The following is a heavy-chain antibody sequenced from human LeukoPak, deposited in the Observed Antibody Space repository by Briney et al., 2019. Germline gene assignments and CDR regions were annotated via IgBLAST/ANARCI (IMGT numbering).Heavy chain of an antibody. J-gene: IGHJ4*02. Sequence: GGSLRPSCAASGFSFSNYAMSWVRQAPGKGLEWVSAISGSGGSTYYADSVKGRFTISRDNSKNTLYLQMNSLRAEDTAVYYCAKDPLLYCSSASCYVDYWGQGALVTVSS. CDR2: ISGSGGST. V-gene: IGHV3-23*01. CDR1: GFSFSNYA. CDR3: AKDPLLYCSSASCYVDY. D-gene: IGHD2-2*01.